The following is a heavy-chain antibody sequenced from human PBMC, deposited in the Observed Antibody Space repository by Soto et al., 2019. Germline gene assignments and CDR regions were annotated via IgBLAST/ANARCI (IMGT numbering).Heavy chain of an antibody. D-gene: IGHD3-10*01. V-gene: IGHV4-30-2*01. CDR3: ARAQFYSGSGNYNNLMFDA. CDR2: MYHSGTF. CDR1: GGSIGGVGYS. Sequence: SETLSLTCAVSGGSIGGVGYSWSWIRQPPGGGLEWIGYMYHSGTFLKSPSLKTRLTMSLDMSKNQLSLTLNSMTAADTGVYYCARAQFYSGSGNYNNLMFDAWGQGIQVTVSS. J-gene: IGHJ5*02.